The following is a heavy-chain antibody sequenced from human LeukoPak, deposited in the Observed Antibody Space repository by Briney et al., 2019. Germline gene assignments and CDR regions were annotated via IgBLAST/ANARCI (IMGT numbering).Heavy chain of an antibody. D-gene: IGHD3-10*01. CDR1: GFTFSSYA. CDR2: IRGSGDNT. Sequence: GGSLRLSCAASGFTFSSYAMSWVRQAPGKGLEWVSAIRGSGDNTYYADSVRGRFTISRDNPKNTLYLQMSSLRAEDTALYYCAKDTYGPYHYYAMDVWGQGTTVTVSS. CDR3: AKDTYGPYHYYAMDV. J-gene: IGHJ6*02. V-gene: IGHV3-23*01.